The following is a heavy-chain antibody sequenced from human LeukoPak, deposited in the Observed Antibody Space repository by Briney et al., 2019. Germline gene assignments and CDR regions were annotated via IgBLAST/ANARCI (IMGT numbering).Heavy chain of an antibody. J-gene: IGHJ4*02. Sequence: ASVKVSCKASGYTFTSYAMDWVRQAPGQGPEWMGWINTNAGNPTYAQGFTGRFVFSLDASVSTAYLQISSLKAEDTAIYYCARGNPYYLDYWGQGTLVTVSS. CDR3: ARGNPYYLDY. CDR1: GYTFTSYA. CDR2: INTNAGNP. V-gene: IGHV7-4-1*02.